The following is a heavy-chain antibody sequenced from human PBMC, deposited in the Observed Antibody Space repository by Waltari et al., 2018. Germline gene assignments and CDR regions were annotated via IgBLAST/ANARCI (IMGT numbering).Heavy chain of an antibody. D-gene: IGHD3-10*01. J-gene: IGHJ3*01. V-gene: IGHV1-69-2*01. CDR1: GDPFPHND. CDR3: AAALGGGISASRPFHF. CDR2: LDPEDGQA. Sequence: QPLQSGAEVKKPGTPVKISCKVSGDPFPHNDIHWIQQAPGKGRQWMGLLDPEDGQAVYAEKFQGRVTMTADTSIHTAYMELTSLTSEDTAFYYCAAALGGGISASRPFHFWGQGTMITVSS.